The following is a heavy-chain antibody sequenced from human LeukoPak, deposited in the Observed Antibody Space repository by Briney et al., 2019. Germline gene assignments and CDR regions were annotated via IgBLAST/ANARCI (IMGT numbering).Heavy chain of an antibody. CDR2: IYYSGST. Sequence: SETLSLTCTVSGGSISSYYWSWIRQPPGKGLEWIGYIYYSGSTNYNPSLKSRVTISVDTSKNQFSLKLSSVTAADTAVYYCARVRPTYGDYLTFGFDYWGKGTLVTVSS. V-gene: IGHV4-59*01. CDR1: GGSISSYY. J-gene: IGHJ4*02. D-gene: IGHD4-17*01. CDR3: ARVRPTYGDYLTFGFDY.